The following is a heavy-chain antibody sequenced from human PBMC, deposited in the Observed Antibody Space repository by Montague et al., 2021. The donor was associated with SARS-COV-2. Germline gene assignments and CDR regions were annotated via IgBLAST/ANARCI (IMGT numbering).Heavy chain of an antibody. Sequence: SETLSLTCAVYGGSFSGYYWSWIRQPPGKGLEWIGEINHSGSTNYNPSLKSRVTISVDTSKNQFSLKLSSVTAADTAVYYCARGIPVTNLFYYYYGMDVWGQGTTVTVSS. V-gene: IGHV4-34*01. D-gene: IGHD4-11*01. CDR1: GGSFSGYY. CDR2: INHSGST. J-gene: IGHJ6*02. CDR3: ARGIPVTNLFYYYYGMDV.